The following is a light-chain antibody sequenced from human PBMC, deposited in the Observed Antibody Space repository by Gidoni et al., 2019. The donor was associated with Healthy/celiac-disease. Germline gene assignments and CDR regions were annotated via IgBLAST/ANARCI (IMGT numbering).Light chain of an antibody. J-gene: IGKJ4*01. V-gene: IGKV3-11*01. CDR1: HSVSSY. Sequence: EIVLTQSPATLSFSPWERATLACRASHSVSSYLAWYQQKPNQAPRLLLYDASNKATGIPARFSGSGSATDLPLTISSLESEEFAVYYCQQRSNWPQTFGGGTKVEIK. CDR2: DAS. CDR3: QQRSNWPQT.